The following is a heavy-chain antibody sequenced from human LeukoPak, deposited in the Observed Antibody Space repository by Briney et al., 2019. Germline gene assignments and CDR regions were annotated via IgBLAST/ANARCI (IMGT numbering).Heavy chain of an antibody. J-gene: IGHJ4*02. D-gene: IGHD3-22*01. CDR1: GGSFSGYY. CDR2: ISYSGST. V-gene: IGHV4-59*01. CDR3: ARLDYYHFDY. Sequence: SETLSLTCAVYGGSFSGYYWSWIRQPPGKGLEWIGYISYSGSTKYNPSLMSRVTISVDASKNQFSLKLSSATAADTAMYYCARLDYYHFDYWGQGTVVTVSS.